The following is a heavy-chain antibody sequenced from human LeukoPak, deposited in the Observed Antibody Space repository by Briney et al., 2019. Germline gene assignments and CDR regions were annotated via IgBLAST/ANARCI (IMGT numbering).Heavy chain of an antibody. CDR1: GGSISSSSYY. D-gene: IGHD4-17*01. CDR3: ARRNDYGDYEPSDY. CDR2: INHSGGT. J-gene: IGHJ4*02. Sequence: SETLSLTCTVSGGSISSSSYYWSWIRQPPGKGLEWIGEINHSGGTNYNPSLKSRVTISVDTSKNQFSLELTSVTAADTAVYYCARRNDYGDYEPSDYWGQGTLVTVSS. V-gene: IGHV4-39*07.